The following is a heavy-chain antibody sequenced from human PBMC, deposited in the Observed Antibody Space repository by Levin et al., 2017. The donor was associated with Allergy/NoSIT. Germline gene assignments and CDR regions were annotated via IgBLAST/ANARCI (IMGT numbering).Heavy chain of an antibody. J-gene: IGHJ4*02. CDR1: GFTFSSYA. CDR3: AKGGYSGYAFDY. V-gene: IGHV3-23*01. D-gene: IGHD5-12*01. Sequence: GGSLRLSCAASGFTFSSYAMSWVRQAPGKGLEWVSGISGSGGTTYYAESVKGRLTISRDNSKNTLYLQMNSLRADDTAVYYCAKGGYSGYAFDYWGQGTLVTVSS. CDR2: ISGSGGTT.